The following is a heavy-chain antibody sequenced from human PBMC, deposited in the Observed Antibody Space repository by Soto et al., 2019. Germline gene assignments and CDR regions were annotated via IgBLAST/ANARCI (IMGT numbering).Heavy chain of an antibody. CDR3: AKELRETGGYYFDC. J-gene: IGHJ4*02. CDR2: MSDDGSKK. Sequence: QVQLVESGGGVVQPGRSLRLSCAASGFSFSKYGMHWVRQAPGKGLEWVAEMSDDGSKKYYGDSVKGRFTISRDNSKNTLYLLMDSLRPEGTAMYYCAKELRETGGYYFDCWGQGTLVTVSS. CDR1: GFSFSKYG. D-gene: IGHD3-16*01. V-gene: IGHV3-30*18.